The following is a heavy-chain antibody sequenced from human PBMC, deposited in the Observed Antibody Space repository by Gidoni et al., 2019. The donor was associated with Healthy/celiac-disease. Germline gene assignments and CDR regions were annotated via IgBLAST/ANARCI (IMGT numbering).Heavy chain of an antibody. V-gene: IGHV3-33*01. J-gene: IGHJ4*02. CDR2: IWYDGSNK. CDR3: ARDLTGIPYACDY. Sequence: QVQLVESGGGVVQPGRSLRLSCAASGFTLSSYGMHWVRQAPGKGLEWVAVIWYDGSNKYYADSVKGRFTISRDHSKNTLYLQINSLRAEDTAVYYCARDLTGIPYACDYWGQGTLVTVSS. CDR1: GFTLSSYG. D-gene: IGHD1-20*01.